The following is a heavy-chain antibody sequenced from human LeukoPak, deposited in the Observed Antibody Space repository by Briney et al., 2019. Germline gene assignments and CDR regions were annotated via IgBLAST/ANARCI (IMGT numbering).Heavy chain of an antibody. D-gene: IGHD6-19*01. J-gene: IGHJ4*02. CDR1: GYTFTGYY. CDR3: ARGERWLVRAIDY. CDR2: INPNSGGT. Sequence: ASVKVSCKASGYTFTGYYMHWVRQAPGQGLEWMGRINPNSGGTNYAQKFQGRVTMTRDTSTSTAYMELSRLRSDDTAVYYCARGERWLVRAIDYWGQGTLVTVSS. V-gene: IGHV1-2*06.